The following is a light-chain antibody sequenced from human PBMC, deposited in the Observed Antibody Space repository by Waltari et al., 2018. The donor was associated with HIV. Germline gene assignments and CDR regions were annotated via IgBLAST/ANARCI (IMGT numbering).Light chain of an antibody. Sequence: QLVLTQSPSASASLGASVKLTCTLSSGHSNYAIAWHQQQPGKGPRYLMKLKSDGSHIKGDGTPDRFSGSQSGNAASLIISGLQAGDEAHYFCCSYAGNYAWVFGGGTKLTVL. CDR3: CSYAGNYAWV. J-gene: IGLJ3*02. CDR1: SGHSNYA. V-gene: IGLV4-69*01. CDR2: LKSDGSH.